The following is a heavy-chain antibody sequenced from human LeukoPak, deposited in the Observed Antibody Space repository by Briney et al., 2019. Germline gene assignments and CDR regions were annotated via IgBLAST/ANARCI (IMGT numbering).Heavy chain of an antibody. CDR1: VGTFSSYA. V-gene: IGHV1-69*04. CDR2: IIPILGIE. CDR3: ARDRGWYYYDSSGYYCDWFDP. D-gene: IGHD3-22*01. J-gene: IGHJ5*02. Sequence: GASVNVSFMASVGTFSSYAISWVGQARGQGLAWVGRIIPILGIENYAQKFQGRGTITADKSTSTAYMELSSLKSEDTAVYYCARDRGWYYYDSSGYYCDWFDPWGQGTLVTVSS.